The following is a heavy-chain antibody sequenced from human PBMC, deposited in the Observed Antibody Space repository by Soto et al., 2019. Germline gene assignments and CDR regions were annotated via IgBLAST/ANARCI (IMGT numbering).Heavy chain of an antibody. Sequence: PGGSLRLSCAASGFTFSSYGMHWVRQAPGKGLEWVAVISYDGSNKYYADSVKGRFTISRDNSKNTLYLQMNSLRAEDTAVYYCAKEGQIAAAGYYYYGMDVWGQGTTVTVSS. CDR3: AKEGQIAAAGYYYYGMDV. CDR2: ISYDGSNK. CDR1: GFTFSSYG. D-gene: IGHD6-13*01. V-gene: IGHV3-30*18. J-gene: IGHJ6*02.